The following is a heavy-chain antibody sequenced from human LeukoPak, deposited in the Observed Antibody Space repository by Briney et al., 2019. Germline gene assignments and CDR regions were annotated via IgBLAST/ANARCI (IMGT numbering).Heavy chain of an antibody. CDR1: GGTFSSYT. Sequence: ASVKVSCKASGGTFSSYTISWVRQTPGQGLEWMGRIIPILGIANYAQKFQGRVTITADKSTSTAYMELSSLRSEDTAVYYCARGRLSQAYCGGDCYSGEYWYFDLWGRGTLVTVSS. CDR3: ARGRLSQAYCGGDCYSGEYWYFDL. V-gene: IGHV1-69*02. J-gene: IGHJ2*01. CDR2: IIPILGIA. D-gene: IGHD2-21*01.